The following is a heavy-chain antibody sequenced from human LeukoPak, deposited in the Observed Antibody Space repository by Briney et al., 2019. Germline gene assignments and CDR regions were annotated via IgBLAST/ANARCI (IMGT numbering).Heavy chain of an antibody. CDR3: ARHEDKASRTSPGRVDP. D-gene: IGHD2-2*01. CDR1: GGSISSSFHY. V-gene: IGHV4-39*01. CDR2: IYYSGST. Sequence: PSETLSLTCTVSGGSISSSFHYWGWIRQPPGKGLEWIGSIYYSGSTNYNPSLKSRVTISVDTSKNQFSLKLSSVTAADTAVYHCARHEDKASRTSPGRVDPWGQGTLVTVSS. J-gene: IGHJ5*02.